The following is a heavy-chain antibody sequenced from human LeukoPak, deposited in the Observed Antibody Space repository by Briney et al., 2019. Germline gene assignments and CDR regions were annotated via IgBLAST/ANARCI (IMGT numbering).Heavy chain of an antibody. D-gene: IGHD3-16*01. J-gene: IGHJ3*02. V-gene: IGHV3-21*01. Sequence: PGGSLRLSCAASGFTFSSYSMNWVRQAPGKGLEWVSSISSSSSYIYYADSVKGRFTISRDNAKNTLYLQMNSLRAEDTAVYYCARDYAVGESFDIWGQGTLVTVSS. CDR1: GFTFSSYS. CDR3: ARDYAVGESFDI. CDR2: ISSSSSYI.